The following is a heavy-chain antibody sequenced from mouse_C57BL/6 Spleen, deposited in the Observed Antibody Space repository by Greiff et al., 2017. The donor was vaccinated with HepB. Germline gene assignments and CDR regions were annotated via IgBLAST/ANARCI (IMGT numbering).Heavy chain of an antibody. CDR2: IHPNSGST. J-gene: IGHJ4*01. CDR3: ARSDYDYDRAYAMDY. CDR1: GYTFTSYW. D-gene: IGHD2-4*01. Sequence: VQLQQPGAELVKPGASVKLSCKASGYTFTSYWMHWVKQRPGQGLEWIGMIHPNSGSTNYNEKFKSKATLTVDKSSSTAYMQLSSLTSEDSAVYYCARSDYDYDRAYAMDYWGQGTSVTVSS. V-gene: IGHV1-64*01.